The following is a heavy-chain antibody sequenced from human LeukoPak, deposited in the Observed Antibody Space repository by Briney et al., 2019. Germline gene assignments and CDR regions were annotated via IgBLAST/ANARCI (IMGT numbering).Heavy chain of an antibody. Sequence: ASVKVSCKASGGTFSSYAISWVRQAPGQGLEWMGGIIPIFGTANYAQKFQGRVTITTDESTSTAYMELSSLRSEDTAVYYCAREPRGLYSSSWYFDYWGQGTLVTVSS. CDR3: AREPRGLYSSSWYFDY. J-gene: IGHJ4*02. CDR2: IIPIFGTA. CDR1: GGTFSSYA. D-gene: IGHD6-13*01. V-gene: IGHV1-69*05.